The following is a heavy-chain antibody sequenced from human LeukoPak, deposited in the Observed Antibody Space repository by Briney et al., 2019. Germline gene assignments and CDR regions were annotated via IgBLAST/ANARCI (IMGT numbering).Heavy chain of an antibody. J-gene: IGHJ4*02. CDR2: INHSGST. V-gene: IGHV4-34*01. CDR3: ASVLRCVVRGVLPPPFLDY. Sequence: PSETLSLTCAVYGVSFSGYYWSWIRQPPGKGLEWIGEINHSGSTNYNPSLKSRVTISVATYKNQISLKLSSVTAADTAVYYYASVLRCVVRGVLPPPFLDYWGQGTLVTVSS. D-gene: IGHD3-10*01. CDR1: GVSFSGYY.